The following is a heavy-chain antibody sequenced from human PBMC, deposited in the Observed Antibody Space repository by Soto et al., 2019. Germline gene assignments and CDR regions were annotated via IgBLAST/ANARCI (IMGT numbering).Heavy chain of an antibody. D-gene: IGHD6-19*01. J-gene: IGHJ4*02. CDR1: GFVFGDYA. CDR3: TRGRGTSGWYADY. V-gene: IGHV3-49*04. Sequence: GGSLRLSCSASGFVFGDYAVTWVRQAPGKGLEWVGVVRSETYGGSTEYAASVKGRFRISRDDSESIAYLQMTSLKTEDTAVYYCTRGRGTSGWYADYWGKGTLVTVS. CDR2: VRSETYGGST.